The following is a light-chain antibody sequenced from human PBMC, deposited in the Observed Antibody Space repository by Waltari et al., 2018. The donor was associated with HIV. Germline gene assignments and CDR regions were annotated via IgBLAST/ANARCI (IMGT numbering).Light chain of an antibody. CDR3: SSFAGSRTHVV. V-gene: IGLV2-8*01. CDR2: DVN. J-gene: IGLJ2*01. Sequence: QSALPQPPSSSGSPGQSVPIPCTGPSSDVGGYTYVSWYQQHPAKAPKLMIYDVNKRPSGVPDRFSGSKSGNTASLTVSGLQAEDEADYYCSSFAGSRTHVVLGGVTKLTVL. CDR1: SSDVGGYTY.